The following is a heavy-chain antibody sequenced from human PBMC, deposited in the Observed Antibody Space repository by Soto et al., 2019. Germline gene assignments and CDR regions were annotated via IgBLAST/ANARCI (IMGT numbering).Heavy chain of an antibody. V-gene: IGHV1-18*01. J-gene: IGHJ6*03. Sequence: ASVKVSCKASGYTFTSYGISWVRQAPGQGLEWMGWISAYNGDTNYAQKLQGRVTMTTDTSTSTAYMELRSLRSDDTAVYYCARAGVLLWFGELFRLDYYYMDVWG. D-gene: IGHD3-10*01. CDR2: ISAYNGDT. CDR1: GYTFTSYG. CDR3: ARAGVLLWFGELFRLDYYYMDV.